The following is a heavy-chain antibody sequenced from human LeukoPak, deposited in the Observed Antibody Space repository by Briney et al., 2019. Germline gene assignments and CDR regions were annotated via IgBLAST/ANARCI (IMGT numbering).Heavy chain of an antibody. J-gene: IGHJ4*02. CDR3: AKGVFGVNRAFDY. CDR1: GFTFSSYG. V-gene: IGHV3-30*18. Sequence: GRSLRLSCAASGFTFSSYGMHWVRQAPGKGLEWVAVISYDGSNKYYADSVKGRFTISRDNSKNTLYLQMNSLRVDDTALYYCAKGVFGVNRAFDYWGQGTLVTVSS. CDR2: ISYDGSNK. D-gene: IGHD3-3*01.